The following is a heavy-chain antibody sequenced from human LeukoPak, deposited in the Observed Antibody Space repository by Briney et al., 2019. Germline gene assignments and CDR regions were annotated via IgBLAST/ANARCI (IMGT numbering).Heavy chain of an antibody. D-gene: IGHD6-6*01. CDR3: ARREYSSSSYYFDY. V-gene: IGHV4-34*01. J-gene: IGHJ4*02. CDR2: INHSGST. Sequence: SETLSLTCAVYGGSFSGYYWSWIRQPPGKGLEWIGEINHSGSTNYNPSLKSRVTISVDTSKNQFSLKLSSVTAADTAVYYCARREYSSSSYYFDYWGQGTLVTVSP. CDR1: GGSFSGYY.